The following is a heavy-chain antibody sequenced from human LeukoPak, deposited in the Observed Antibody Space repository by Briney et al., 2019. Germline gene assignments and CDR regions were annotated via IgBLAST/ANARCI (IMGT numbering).Heavy chain of an antibody. CDR1: GGSFSGYY. J-gene: IGHJ3*02. V-gene: IGHV4-34*01. Sequence: PSETLSLTCAVYGGSFSGYYWSWIRQPPGKGLEWIGEINHSGSTNYNPSLKSRVTISVDTSKNQFSLKLSSVTAADTAVYYCARDRDYYDSSGPPQNAFDIWGQGTMVTVSS. D-gene: IGHD3-22*01. CDR2: INHSGST. CDR3: ARDRDYYDSSGPPQNAFDI.